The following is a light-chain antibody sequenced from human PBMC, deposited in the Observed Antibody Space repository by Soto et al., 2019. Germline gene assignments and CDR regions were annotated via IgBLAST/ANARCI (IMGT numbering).Light chain of an antibody. V-gene: IGKV3-15*01. Sequence: EIVMTQSPATLSVSPGESVTLSCRASQRVSNNLAWYQQKPGQTPRLLIYTASIRATGVPASFSGSGSGTEFTLTISSLQSEDSAVYYCQQYSDWPRTFGQGTKVEI. CDR1: QRVSNN. J-gene: IGKJ1*01. CDR2: TAS. CDR3: QQYSDWPRT.